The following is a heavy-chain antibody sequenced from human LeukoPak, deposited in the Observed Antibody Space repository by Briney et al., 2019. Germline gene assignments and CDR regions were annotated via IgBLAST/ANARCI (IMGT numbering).Heavy chain of an antibody. CDR3: ATGEMVTIFDY. J-gene: IGHJ4*02. CDR2: MNYRGST. D-gene: IGHD5-24*01. V-gene: IGHV4-59*01. Sequence: PSETLSLTCTVSGGSISRYYWSWIRQPPGKGLEWIGYMNYRGSTNYNPSLKSRVTMSVDTSKNQFSLKLSSVTAADTAVYYCATGEMVTIFDYWGQGTLVTVSS. CDR1: GGSISRYY.